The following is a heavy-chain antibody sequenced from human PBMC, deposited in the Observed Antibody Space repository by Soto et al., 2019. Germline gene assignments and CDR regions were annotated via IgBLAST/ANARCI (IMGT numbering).Heavy chain of an antibody. CDR1: GFTFSSYW. D-gene: IGHD6-19*01. J-gene: IGHJ5*02. CDR2: IKQDGSEK. V-gene: IGHV3-7*01. Sequence: GGSLRLSCAASGFTFSSYWMSWVRQAPGKGLEWVANIKQDGSEKYYLDSVKGRFTISRDNAKNSLYLQMNSLRAEDTAVYYCARGQAVAGTGWFDPWGQGTLVTVSS. CDR3: ARGQAVAGTGWFDP.